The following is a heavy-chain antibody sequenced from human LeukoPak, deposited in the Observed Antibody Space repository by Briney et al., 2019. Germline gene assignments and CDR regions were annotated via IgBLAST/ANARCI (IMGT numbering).Heavy chain of an antibody. Sequence: GRSLRLSCAASGFTFSSYGMHWVRQAPAKGLEWVAVIWYDGSNKYYADSVKGRFTISRDNSKNTLYLQMNSLRAEDTAVYYCARGVVAAHRNTPVGAQFDYWGQGTLVTVSS. V-gene: IGHV3-33*01. J-gene: IGHJ4*02. CDR3: ARGVVAAHRNTPVGAQFDY. CDR2: IWYDGSNK. D-gene: IGHD2-15*01. CDR1: GFTFSSYG.